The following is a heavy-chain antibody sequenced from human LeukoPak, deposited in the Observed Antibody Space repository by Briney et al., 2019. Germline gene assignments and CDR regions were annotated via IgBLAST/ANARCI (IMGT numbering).Heavy chain of an antibody. CDR2: INSDGSST. Sequence: SGGSLRLSCAASGFTFSSYWMHWVRQAPGKGLVWVSRINSDGSSTSYAVSVKGRFTISRDNAKNTLYLQMNSLRAEDTAVYYCAKGRYHLATVTLLDYWGQGTLVTVSS. CDR1: GFTFSSYW. D-gene: IGHD4-17*01. J-gene: IGHJ4*02. CDR3: AKGRYHLATVTLLDY. V-gene: IGHV3-74*01.